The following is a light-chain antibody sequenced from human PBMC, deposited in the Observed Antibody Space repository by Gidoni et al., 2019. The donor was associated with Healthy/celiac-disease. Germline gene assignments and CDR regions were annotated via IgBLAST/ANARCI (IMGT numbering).Light chain of an antibody. J-gene: IGKJ2*02. CDR1: QSISSW. CDR2: TAS. Sequence: DIQMTQSPSTLSASVGDRVTITCRASQSISSWLSWYQQKPGKAPKLLIYTASSLESGVPSRFSGSGSETKFTLTILNLQPYDFATYYCQQYNPYCTFGQGTKLEIK. V-gene: IGKV1-5*03. CDR3: QQYNPYCT.